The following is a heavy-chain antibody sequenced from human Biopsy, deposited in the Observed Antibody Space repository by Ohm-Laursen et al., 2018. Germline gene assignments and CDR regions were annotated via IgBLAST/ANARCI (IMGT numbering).Heavy chain of an antibody. V-gene: IGHV4-4*07. CDR2: IYNTGST. CDR3: ARDLPYYENSGYGAFDM. D-gene: IGHD3-22*01. Sequence: ILSLTCTVSGGFISTYYWNWIRQPAGKALEWIGRIYNTGSTNYNPSLQSRVTMSVDTSKNQFSLKMSSVTAADTAVYYCARDLPYYENSGYGAFDMWGQGTMVTVSS. J-gene: IGHJ3*02. CDR1: GGFISTYY.